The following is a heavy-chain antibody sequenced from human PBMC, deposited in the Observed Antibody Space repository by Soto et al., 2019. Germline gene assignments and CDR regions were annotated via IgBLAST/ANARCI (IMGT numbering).Heavy chain of an antibody. J-gene: IGHJ4*02. CDR2: IYHSGST. D-gene: IGHD1-20*01. CDR1: GGSISSSNW. Sequence: QVQLQESGPGLVKPSGTLSLTCAVSGGSISSSNWWSWVRQPPGKGLEGIGEIYHSGSTNYNPSXXSXVSXSVDKSKNQFSLKLSSVTAADTAVYYCARERYLDYWGQGTLVTVSS. CDR3: ARERYLDY. V-gene: IGHV4-4*02.